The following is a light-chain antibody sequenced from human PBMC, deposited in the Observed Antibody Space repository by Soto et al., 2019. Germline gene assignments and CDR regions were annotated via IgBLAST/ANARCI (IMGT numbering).Light chain of an antibody. CDR3: QEYNSHKGT. Sequence: DIQMTQSPSTLSASVGDRVSITCRASQSISSGLAWYQQKPGKAPQPLISDASSLESGVPSRFSGSGSGTEFTLTISSLQPDDFATYYCQEYNSHKGTFGQGTKVEIK. CDR1: QSISSG. J-gene: IGKJ1*01. CDR2: DAS. V-gene: IGKV1-5*01.